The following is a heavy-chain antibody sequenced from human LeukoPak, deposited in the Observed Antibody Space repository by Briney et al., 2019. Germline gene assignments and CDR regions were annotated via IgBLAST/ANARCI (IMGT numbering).Heavy chain of an antibody. CDR2: IYYSGST. J-gene: IGHJ4*02. CDR1: GGSISSYY. D-gene: IGHD3-3*01. Sequence: PSETLSLTCSVSGGSISSYYWSWIRQPPGKGLEWIGYIYYSGSTNYNPSLKSRVTISVDTSKNQFSLKLSSVTAADTAVYYCARTNNYDFWSGYYGYWGQGTLVTVSS. CDR3: ARTNNYDFWSGYYGY. V-gene: IGHV4-59*01.